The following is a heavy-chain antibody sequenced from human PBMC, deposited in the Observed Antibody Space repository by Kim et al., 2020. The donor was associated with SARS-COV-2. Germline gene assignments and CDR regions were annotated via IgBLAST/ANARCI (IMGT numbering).Heavy chain of an antibody. D-gene: IGHD3-9*01. CDR2: ISSSSSTI. CDR3: ARDRRTRLRYFDWFSNDAFDI. Sequence: LSLTCAASGFTFSSYSMNWVRQAPGKGLEWVSYISSSSSTIYYADSVKGRFTISRDNAKNSLYLQMNSLRAEDTAVYYCARDRRTRLRYFDWFSNDAFDIWGQGTMVTVSS. J-gene: IGHJ3*02. CDR1: GFTFSSYS. V-gene: IGHV3-48*04.